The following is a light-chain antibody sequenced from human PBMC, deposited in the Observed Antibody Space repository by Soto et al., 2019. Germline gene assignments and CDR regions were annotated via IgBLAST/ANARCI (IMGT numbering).Light chain of an antibody. Sequence: DIQMTQSPSTLSASVGDRVTITCRASQTITNRLTWYQHKAGTVPKLMIYAASTLESGVPSRFRGSGSGTEFTLNINRLQPEDFTTYYCQQYNNSYTFFQGNKLDIK. CDR2: AAS. V-gene: IGKV1-5*01. CDR1: QTITNR. CDR3: QQYNNSYT. J-gene: IGKJ2*01.